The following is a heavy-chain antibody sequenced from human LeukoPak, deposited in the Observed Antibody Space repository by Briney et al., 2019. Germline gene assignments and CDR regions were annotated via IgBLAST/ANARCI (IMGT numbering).Heavy chain of an antibody. J-gene: IGHJ4*02. CDR1: GFTFSSYS. CDR2: ISSSSSYI. Sequence: PGGSLRLSCAASGFTFSSYSMNWVRQAPGKGLEWVSFISSSSSYIYYADSVKGRFTISRDNAKNSLYLQMNSLRAEDTAVYYCAREWGIAAATDYWGQGTLVTVSS. V-gene: IGHV3-21*01. D-gene: IGHD6-13*01. CDR3: AREWGIAAATDY.